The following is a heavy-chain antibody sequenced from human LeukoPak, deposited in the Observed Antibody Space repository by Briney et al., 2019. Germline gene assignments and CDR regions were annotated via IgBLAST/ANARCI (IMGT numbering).Heavy chain of an antibody. D-gene: IGHD6-19*01. J-gene: IGHJ4*02. CDR3: ARDLKRGYSSGRYSWGTGSSNDY. CDR2: ISAYNGNT. Sequence: ASVKVSCKASGYTFTSYGISWVRQAPGQGLEWMGWISAYNGNTNYAQKLQGRVTMTTDTSTSTAYMELRSLRSDDTAVYYCARDLKRGYSSGRYSWGTGSSNDYWGQGTLVTVSS. CDR1: GYTFTSYG. V-gene: IGHV1-18*01.